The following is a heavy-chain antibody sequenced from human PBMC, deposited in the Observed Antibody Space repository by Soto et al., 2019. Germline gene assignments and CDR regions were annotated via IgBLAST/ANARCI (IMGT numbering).Heavy chain of an antibody. CDR1: GGSFSGYY. J-gene: IGHJ4*02. D-gene: IGHD1-26*01. CDR3: ARGFSGSYDY. CDR2: INHSGST. Sequence: TLSLTCAVYGGSFSGYYWSWIRQPPGKGLEWIGEINHSGSTNYNPSLKSRVTISVDTSKNQFSLKLSSVTAADTAVYYCARGFSGSYDYWGQGTLVTVSS. V-gene: IGHV4-34*01.